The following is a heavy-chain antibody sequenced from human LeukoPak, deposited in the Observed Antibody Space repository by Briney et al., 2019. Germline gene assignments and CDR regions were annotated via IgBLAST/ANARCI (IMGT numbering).Heavy chain of an antibody. J-gene: IGHJ5*02. CDR2: IYTSGST. V-gene: IGHV4-4*07. CDR3: VRDSDYGSGQVNWFDP. CDR1: GGSISSYY. Sequence: SETLSLTCTVSGGSISSYYWSWIRQPAGKGLEWIGRIYTSGSTNYNPSLKSRVTMSVDTSKNQFSLKLSSVTAADTAVYYCVRDSDYGSGQVNWFDPWGQGTLVNVSS. D-gene: IGHD3-10*01.